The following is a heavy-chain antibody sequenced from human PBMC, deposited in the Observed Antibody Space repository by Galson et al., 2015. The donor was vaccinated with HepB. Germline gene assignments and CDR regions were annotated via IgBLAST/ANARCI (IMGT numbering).Heavy chain of an antibody. CDR1: GFTFSGYW. D-gene: IGHD6-19*01. V-gene: IGHV3-74*01. CDR3: ARGGLSAVYGMDV. J-gene: IGHJ6*02. CDR2: INSDWSST. Sequence: SLRLSCAASGFTFSGYWMHWVRQAPGKGLVWVSRINSDWSSTSYADSVKGRFTISRDNAKNTLYLQMNSLRAEDTAVYYCARGGLSAVYGMDVWGRGTTVTVSS.